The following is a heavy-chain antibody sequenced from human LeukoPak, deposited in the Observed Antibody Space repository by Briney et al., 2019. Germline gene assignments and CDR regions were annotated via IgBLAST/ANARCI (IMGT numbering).Heavy chain of an antibody. D-gene: IGHD6-19*01. CDR3: ARLISGTSSGWYYPTGTLRDSYYYYYYMDV. J-gene: IGHJ6*03. CDR1: GGSFSGYY. CDR2: INHSGST. V-gene: IGHV4-34*01. Sequence: PSETLSLTRAVYGGSFSGYYWSWIRQPPGKGLEWIGEINHSGSTNYNPSLKSRVTISVDTSKNQFSLKLSSVTAADTAVYYRARLISGTSSGWYYPTGTLRDSYYYYYYMDVWGKGTTVTVSS.